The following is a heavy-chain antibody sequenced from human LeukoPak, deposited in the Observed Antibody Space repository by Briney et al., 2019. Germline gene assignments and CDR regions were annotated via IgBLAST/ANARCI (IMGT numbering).Heavy chain of an antibody. CDR3: ARHVRGVIIPRYFDY. D-gene: IGHD3-10*02. CDR2: IYSSGST. V-gene: IGHV4-39*07. J-gene: IGHJ4*02. Sequence: SETLSLTCSVSGASISSGSNYWGWIRQPPGKTLEWIGSIYSSGSTYYNPSLKSRVIIIIDTPKNHFSLTLSSVTAADTAVYYCARHVRGVIIPRYFDYWGQGTLVTVSS. CDR1: GASISSGSNY.